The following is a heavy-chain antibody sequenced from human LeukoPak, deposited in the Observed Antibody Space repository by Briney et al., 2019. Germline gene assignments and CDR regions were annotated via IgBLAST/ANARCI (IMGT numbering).Heavy chain of an antibody. J-gene: IGHJ3*02. D-gene: IGHD6-13*01. CDR2: IIPIFGTA. CDR1: GGTFSSYA. V-gene: IGHV1-69*05. Sequence: SVKVSCKASGGTFSSYAISWVRQAPGQGLEWMGRIIPIFGTANYAQKFQGRVTITTDESTSTAYMGLSSLRSEDTAVYYCARDSSSWEGGAFDIWGQGTMVTVSS. CDR3: ARDSSSWEGGAFDI.